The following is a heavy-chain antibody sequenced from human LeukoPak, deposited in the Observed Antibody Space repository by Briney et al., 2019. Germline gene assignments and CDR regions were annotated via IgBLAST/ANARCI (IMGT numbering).Heavy chain of an antibody. CDR2: VQSDGSGT. J-gene: IGHJ4*02. Sequence: GGSLRLSCAASGFTFSGYSMYWVRQAPGKGLVWVSRVQSDGSGTMYADSVKGRFTISRDNAKNTLYLQMSSLRAEDTAVYYCAKSSIMFAAGRLGSIDFWGQGTLVTVSS. V-gene: IGHV3-74*03. D-gene: IGHD1-26*01. CDR3: AKSSIMFAAGRLGSIDF. CDR1: GFTFSGYS.